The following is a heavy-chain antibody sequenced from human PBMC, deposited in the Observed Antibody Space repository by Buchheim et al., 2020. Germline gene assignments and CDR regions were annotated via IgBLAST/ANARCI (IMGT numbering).Heavy chain of an antibody. D-gene: IGHD4-11*01. V-gene: IGHV4-31*03. J-gene: IGHJ6*03. CDR2: LYYTGST. CDR3: VRVLRAVTGTDYYYYYMDV. Sequence: QVQLQESGPGLVKASQTLSLTCTGSGGSIISAGNSWSWMRQHPGKGLEWIGHLYYTGSTFYNPSLKSRVTMSLDTSKNQFSLQRSSVAAADTAVYYCVRVLRAVTGTDYYYYYMDVWGEGTT. CDR1: GGSIISAGNS.